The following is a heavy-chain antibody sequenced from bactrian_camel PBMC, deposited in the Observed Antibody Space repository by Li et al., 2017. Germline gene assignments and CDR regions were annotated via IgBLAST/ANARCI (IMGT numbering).Heavy chain of an antibody. J-gene: IGHJ4*01. D-gene: IGHD1*01. CDR1: GYTYSRYC. V-gene: IGHV3S55*01. Sequence: HVQLVESGGGSVQAGGSLRLSCAASGYTYSRYCMAWFRQTPGKEREAVAVLRTYGTTVYAESVKGRFTISKDNVKKILYLQMNSLKPEDSAMYYCASEAALEENAGYRPALLITSEYHDWGQGTQVTVS. CDR2: LRTYGTT. CDR3: ASEAALEENAGYRPALLITSEYHD.